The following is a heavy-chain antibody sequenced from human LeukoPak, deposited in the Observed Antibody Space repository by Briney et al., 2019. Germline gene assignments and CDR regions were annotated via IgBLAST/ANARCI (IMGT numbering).Heavy chain of an antibody. CDR1: GGSINSGRYY. CDR3: ARASETAMITL. CDR2: IYSTGRV. V-gene: IGHV4-61*02. J-gene: IGHJ4*02. D-gene: IGHD5-18*01. Sequence: PSETLSLTCTVSGGSINSGRYYWSWIRQPAGKGLEWIGRIYSTGRVNYNPSLKSRVTMLLDTSKNHISLKLTSVTAADTAIYFCARASETAMITLWGQGTLVTVSS.